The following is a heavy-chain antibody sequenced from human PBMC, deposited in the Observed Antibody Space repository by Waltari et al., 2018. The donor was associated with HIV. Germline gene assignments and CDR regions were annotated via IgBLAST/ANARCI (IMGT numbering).Heavy chain of an antibody. CDR3: VRDRQQLAPNYYYYGMDV. J-gene: IGHJ6*02. V-gene: IGHV4-61*08. CDR2: IFYSGNT. Sequence: QVRLQQSGPGLVKPSETLSLTCTVSGGSVSSGDYYWSWIRQPPGKGLEWVGFIFYSGNTKYNPSLKSRITISIDTSKNQFYLQLSSVTAADTAVYYWVRDRQQLAPNYYYYGMDVWGQGTTVTVSS. D-gene: IGHD6-13*01. CDR1: GGSVSSGDYY.